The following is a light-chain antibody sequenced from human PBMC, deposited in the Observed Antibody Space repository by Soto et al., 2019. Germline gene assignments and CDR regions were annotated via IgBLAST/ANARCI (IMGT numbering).Light chain of an antibody. CDR2: YVT. Sequence: QSVLTQPRSVSGSPGQSVTISCTGTSSDLVSWYQQYPGRAHKLIIYYVTQRASGVPDRFSVSKSGNTASLTISGLQAEDEDDYYCCSSPGSITWVFGGGTTLTV. CDR1: SSDL. V-gene: IGLV2-11*01. J-gene: IGLJ3*02. CDR3: CSSPGSITWV.